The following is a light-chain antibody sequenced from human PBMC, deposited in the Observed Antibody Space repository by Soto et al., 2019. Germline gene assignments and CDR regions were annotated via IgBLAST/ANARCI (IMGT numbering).Light chain of an antibody. CDR1: SSDVGGYTY. CDR2: DVS. J-gene: IGLJ1*01. Sequence: QSALTQPASVSGSPGQSITISCAGTSSDVGGYTYVSWYQQHPGKASKLMIYDVSNRPSGVSNRFSGSKSGNTASLTISGLQAEDEADYYCTSYTSSSTPYVFGGGTKVTVL. V-gene: IGLV2-14*01. CDR3: TSYTSSSTPYV.